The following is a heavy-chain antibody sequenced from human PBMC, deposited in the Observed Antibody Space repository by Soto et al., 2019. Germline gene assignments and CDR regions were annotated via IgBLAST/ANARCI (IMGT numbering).Heavy chain of an antibody. CDR1: GFTFSSYS. CDR3: ARDRVIVAATTHYYGMDV. CDR2: ISSSSSYI. J-gene: IGHJ6*02. V-gene: IGHV3-21*01. Sequence: EVQLVESGGGLVKPGGSLRLSCAASGFTFSSYSMNWVRQAPGKGLEWVSSISSSSSYIYYADSVKGRFTISRDNAKTSLYLQMNRLRAEDTAVYYCARDRVIVAATTHYYGMDVWGQGTTVTVSS. D-gene: IGHD1-26*01.